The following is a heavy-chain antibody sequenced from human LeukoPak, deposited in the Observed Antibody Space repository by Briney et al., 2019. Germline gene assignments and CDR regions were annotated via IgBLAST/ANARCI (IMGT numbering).Heavy chain of an antibody. D-gene: IGHD2-15*01. CDR2: INPNSGNT. J-gene: IGHJ3*02. CDR3: ARDRDLYCSGGSCYSYAFDI. Sequence: ASVKVSCKASGYTFTGYYMHWVRQAPGQGLEWMGWINPNSGNTNYAQKLQGRVTMTTDTSTSTAYMELRSLRSDDTAVYYCARDRDLYCSGGSCYSYAFDIWGQGTMVTVSS. V-gene: IGHV1-18*04. CDR1: GYTFTGYY.